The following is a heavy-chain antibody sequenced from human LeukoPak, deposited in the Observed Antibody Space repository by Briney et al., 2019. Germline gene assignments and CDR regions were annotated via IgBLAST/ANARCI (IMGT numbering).Heavy chain of an antibody. CDR1: GYTFTDYY. CDR2: FDPEDGET. D-gene: IGHD6-19*01. J-gene: IGHJ4*02. Sequence: GASVKVSCKASGYTFTDYYMHWVRQAPGQGLEWMGGFDPEDGETIYAQKFQGRVTMTEDTSTDTAYMELSSLRSEDTAVYYCATSWAAVALDYWGQGTLVTVSS. V-gene: IGHV1-24*01. CDR3: ATSWAAVALDY.